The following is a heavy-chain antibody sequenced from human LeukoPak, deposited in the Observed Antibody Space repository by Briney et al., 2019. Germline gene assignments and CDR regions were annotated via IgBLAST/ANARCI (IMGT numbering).Heavy chain of an antibody. CDR3: ARDYDSNWIFDP. CDR2: ISRSSTYT. J-gene: IGHJ5*02. CDR1: GFTFSDYY. Sequence: GGSLRLSCAASGFTFSDYYMSWIRQAPGKGLEWVSYISRSSTYTNYADSVKGRFSISRDNAKNSLYLQMNSLRAEDTAVYYCARDYDSNWIFDPWGQGTLVTVSS. V-gene: IGHV3-11*05. D-gene: IGHD4-11*01.